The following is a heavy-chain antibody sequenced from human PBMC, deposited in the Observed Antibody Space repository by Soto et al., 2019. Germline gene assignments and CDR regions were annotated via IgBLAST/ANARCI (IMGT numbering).Heavy chain of an antibody. CDR1: GFTFSDFT. CDR3: ATLSAYCSNGLCYYYFDY. D-gene: IGHD2-8*01. Sequence: GXSLRLSCAASGFTFSDFTLNWIRQAPVNGLEWVANIKQDGSEEYYMDSVKGRFSISRDNAKNSLYLQMSSLRADDTAVYYCATLSAYCSNGLCYYYFDYWGQGSQVTVSS. J-gene: IGHJ4*02. V-gene: IGHV3-7*01. CDR2: IKQDGSEE.